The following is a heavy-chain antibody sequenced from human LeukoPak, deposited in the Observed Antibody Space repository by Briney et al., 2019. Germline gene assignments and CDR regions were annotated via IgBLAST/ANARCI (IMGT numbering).Heavy chain of an antibody. J-gene: IGHJ6*03. Sequence: GGSLRLSCAAFGFTFSSYSMNWVRQAPGKGLEWVSFISSSSSYIYYADSVKGRFTISRDNAKNSLYLQMNSLRAEDTAVYYCARGSDRGLSGWDDPNKDMDVWGKGTTVTVSS. D-gene: IGHD6-19*01. CDR3: ARGSDRGLSGWDDPNKDMDV. CDR2: ISSSSSYI. CDR1: GFTFSSYS. V-gene: IGHV3-21*01.